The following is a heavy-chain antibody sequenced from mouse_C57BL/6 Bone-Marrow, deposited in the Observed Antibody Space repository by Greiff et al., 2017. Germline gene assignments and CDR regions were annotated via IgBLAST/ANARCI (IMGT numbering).Heavy chain of an antibody. D-gene: IGHD4-1*01. J-gene: IGHJ4*01. CDR1: GFTFSDYY. Sequence: EVMLVESGGGLVQPGGSLKLSCAASGFTFSDYYMYWVRQTPEKRLEWVAYISNGGGSTYYPDTVKGRFTISRDNAKNTLYLQMSRLKSEDTAMYYCARHPLGRGKNAMDYWGQGTSVTVSS. CDR3: ARHPLGRGKNAMDY. CDR2: ISNGGGST. V-gene: IGHV5-12*01.